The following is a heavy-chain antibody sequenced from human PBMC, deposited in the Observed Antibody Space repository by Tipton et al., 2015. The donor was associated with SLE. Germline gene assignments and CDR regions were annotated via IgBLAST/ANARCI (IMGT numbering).Heavy chain of an antibody. D-gene: IGHD3-10*01. V-gene: IGHV4-39*07. CDR1: GASISSRAYY. CDR3: VRQPSSPGSVDY. Sequence: TLSLTCIVSGASISSRAYYWGCIRQSPGKGLEWIGSIYYSGSTHYNPSLESRVTISVDTSKNQFSLQLSSVAAADTAVYNCVRQPSSPGSVDYWGQGTLVTVSS. CDR2: IYYSGST. J-gene: IGHJ4*02.